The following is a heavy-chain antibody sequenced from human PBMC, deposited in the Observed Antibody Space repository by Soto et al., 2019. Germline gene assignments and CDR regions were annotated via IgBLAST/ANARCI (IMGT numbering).Heavy chain of an antibody. V-gene: IGHV3-20*04. CDR3: ARDHRWGYEYGDYGDS. CDR2: MHRNGGST. CDR1: GFSLDEYG. J-gene: IGHJ5*01. D-gene: IGHD4-17*01. Sequence: EVQLVESGGGVVRPGGSLRLACAVSGFSLDEYGMSWVRQAPGKGPEWVSGMHRNGGSTGYADSVKGRFTIYRDDAKNSLYLQMNSLRAEDTAFYYCARDHRWGYEYGDYGDSWGHGTLVTVSS.